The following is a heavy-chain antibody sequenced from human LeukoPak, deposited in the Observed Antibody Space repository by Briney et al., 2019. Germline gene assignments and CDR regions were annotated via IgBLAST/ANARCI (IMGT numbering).Heavy chain of an antibody. D-gene: IGHD5/OR15-5a*01. V-gene: IGHV3-48*01. CDR1: GFGVSGNA. J-gene: IGHJ6*03. CDR3: ARVSRVYYMDV. Sequence: GGSLRLSCEASGFGVSGNAMAWVRQAAGKGLEWVSYISSSSSTIYYADSVKGRFTISRDNAKNSLYLQMNSLRAEDTAVYYCARVSRVYYMDVWGKGTTVTVSS. CDR2: ISSSSSTI.